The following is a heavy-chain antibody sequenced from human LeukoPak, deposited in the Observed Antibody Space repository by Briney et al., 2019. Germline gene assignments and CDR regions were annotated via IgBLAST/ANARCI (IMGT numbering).Heavy chain of an antibody. CDR3: AKYGIVGATAPPHFDY. V-gene: IGHV3-74*01. CDR1: GFTFSDYW. Sequence: GGSLRLSCAASGFTFSDYWMHWVRQAPGKGLVWVSRINSDGSNTNYADSVRGRFTISRDNSKNTLYLQMNSLRAEDTAVYYCAKYGIVGATAPPHFDYWGQGTLVTVSS. CDR2: INSDGSNT. J-gene: IGHJ4*02. D-gene: IGHD1-26*01.